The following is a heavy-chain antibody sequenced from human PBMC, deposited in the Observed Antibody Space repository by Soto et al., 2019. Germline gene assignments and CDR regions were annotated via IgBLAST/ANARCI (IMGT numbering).Heavy chain of an antibody. J-gene: IGHJ6*03. CDR3: ARVGIAAVRPLWYHYYYMDV. CDR2: IWYDGSNK. D-gene: IGHD6-13*01. V-gene: IGHV3-33*01. Sequence: GGSLRLSCAASGFTFSSYGMHWVRQAPGKGLEWVAVIWYDGSNKYYADSVKGRFTISRDNSKDTLYLQMNSLRAEDTAVYYCARVGIAAVRPLWYHYYYMDVWGKGTTVTVSS. CDR1: GFTFSSYG.